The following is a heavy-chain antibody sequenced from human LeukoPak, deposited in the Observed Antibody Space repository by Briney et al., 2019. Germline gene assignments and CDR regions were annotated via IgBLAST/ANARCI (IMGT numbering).Heavy chain of an antibody. CDR2: IYTSGST. Sequence: PSETLSLTXTVSGGSIRSYYWSWIRQPAGKGLEWIGRIYTSGSTNYNPSLKSRVTMSVDTSKNQFSLKLSSVTAADTAVYYCAGRIAVAGGAFDYWGQGTLVTVSS. D-gene: IGHD6-19*01. V-gene: IGHV4-4*07. J-gene: IGHJ4*02. CDR1: GGSIRSYY. CDR3: AGRIAVAGGAFDY.